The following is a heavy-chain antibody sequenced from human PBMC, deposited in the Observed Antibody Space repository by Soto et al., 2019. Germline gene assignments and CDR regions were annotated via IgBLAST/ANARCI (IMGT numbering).Heavy chain of an antibody. J-gene: IGHJ4*02. D-gene: IGHD6-13*01. CDR2: INPNSGGT. Sequence: ASVNVSCKDSVYTFTGYYMHWVRQAPGQRLKRMGWINPNSGGTNYAQKFQGWVTMTRDTSISTAYMELSRLRSDYTAVYYCARGGSSSYAFDYWGQGTLVTVSS. V-gene: IGHV1-2*04. CDR1: VYTFTGYY. CDR3: ARGGSSSYAFDY.